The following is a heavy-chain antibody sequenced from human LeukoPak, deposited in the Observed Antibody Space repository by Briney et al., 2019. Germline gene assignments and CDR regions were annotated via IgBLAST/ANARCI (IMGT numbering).Heavy chain of an antibody. Sequence: GGSLRLSCAASGFTISDYWMHWVRQAPGKGLVSVSRINGDGSSTKYADSVRGRFTISSDNAKNTLYLQMNSLRAEDTAVYYCARILSRDYFDYWGQGTLVTVSS. CDR2: INGDGSST. CDR3: ARILSRDYFDY. J-gene: IGHJ4*02. V-gene: IGHV3-74*01. CDR1: GFTISDYW.